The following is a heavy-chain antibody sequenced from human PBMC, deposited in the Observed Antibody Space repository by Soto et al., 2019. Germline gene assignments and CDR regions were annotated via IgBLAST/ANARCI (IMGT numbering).Heavy chain of an antibody. CDR2: IIPIFGTA. J-gene: IGHJ6*02. D-gene: IGHD2-15*01. CDR3: ARKDCSGGSCYPYYYYGMDV. Sequence: QVQLVQSGAEVKKPGSSVKVSCKASGVTFSSYAISWVRQAPGQGLEWMGWIIPIFGTANYAQKFQGRVTITADESTSTAYMELSSLRSEDTAVYYCARKDCSGGSCYPYYYYGMDVWGQGTTVTVSS. V-gene: IGHV1-69*01. CDR1: GVTFSSYA.